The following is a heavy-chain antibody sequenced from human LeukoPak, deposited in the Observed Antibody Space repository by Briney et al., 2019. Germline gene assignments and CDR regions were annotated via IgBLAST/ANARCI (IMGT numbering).Heavy chain of an antibody. CDR1: GFTFSSYW. Sequence: PGGSLRLSCAASGFTFSSYWMHWVRQAPGKGLVWVSRINSDGSSTSYADSVKGRFTISRDNAKNTLYLQMNSLRAEDTAVYYCAREAPYYYYMDVWGKGTTVTISS. V-gene: IGHV3-74*01. CDR3: AREAPYYYYMDV. CDR2: INSDGSST. J-gene: IGHJ6*03.